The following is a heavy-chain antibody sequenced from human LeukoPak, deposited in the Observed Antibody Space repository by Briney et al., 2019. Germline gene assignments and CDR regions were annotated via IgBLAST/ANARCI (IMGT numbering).Heavy chain of an antibody. CDR3: ARGLAGPSWLGY. CDR2: ISYDGSNK. J-gene: IGHJ4*02. Sequence: GGSLRLSCPASGFTFSSYAMHWVRQAPGKGLEWVAVISYDGSNKYYADSVKGRFTISRDNSKNTLYLQMNSLRAEDTAVYYCARGLAGPSWLGYWGQGTLVTVSS. CDR1: GFTFSSYA. D-gene: IGHD6-13*01. V-gene: IGHV3-30*04.